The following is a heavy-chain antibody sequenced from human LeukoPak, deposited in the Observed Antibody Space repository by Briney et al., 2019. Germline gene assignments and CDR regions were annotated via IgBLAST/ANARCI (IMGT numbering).Heavy chain of an antibody. CDR3: AKPYYYGSRSYMDY. D-gene: IGHD3-10*01. CDR1: GFTFSSYG. CDR2: ISYDGSNT. V-gene: IGHV3-30*18. Sequence: GGSLRLSCAASGFTFSSYGMHWVRQAPGKGLEWVAVISYDGSNTYYADSVKGRFTISKDNSKNMLYLQMNSLRAEDTAVYYCAKPYYYGSRSYMDYWGQGTLVTVSS. J-gene: IGHJ4*02.